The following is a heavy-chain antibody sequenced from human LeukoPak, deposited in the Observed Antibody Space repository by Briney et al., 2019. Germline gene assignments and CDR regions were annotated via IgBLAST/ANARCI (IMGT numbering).Heavy chain of an antibody. CDR2: ISYDGSKK. CDR1: GFTFNTYG. CDR3: AKNGDRGAYCTGGTCYPYFYYYMDV. V-gene: IGHV3-30*18. Sequence: PGGSLRLSCEVSGFTFNTYGIHWVRQTPGKGLEWVALISYDGSKKYYTDSVKGRFTISRDNSMNTLYLQMNSLRAEDTAIYYCAKNGDRGAYCTGGTCYPYFYYYMDVWGKGTTVTI. J-gene: IGHJ6*03. D-gene: IGHD2-15*01.